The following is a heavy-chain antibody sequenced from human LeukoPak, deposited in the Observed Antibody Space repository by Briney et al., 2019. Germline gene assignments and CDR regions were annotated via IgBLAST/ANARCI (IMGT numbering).Heavy chain of an antibody. V-gene: IGHV1-3*01. D-gene: IGHD2-15*01. CDR2: INAGNGNT. Sequence: ASVKVSCKASGYTFTSYAMHSVRQAPGQRLEWMGWINAGNGNTKYSQKFQGRVTITRDTSASTAYMELSSLRSEDTAVYYCARSGYCSGGSCYFWLDYWGQGTLVTVSS. CDR1: GYTFTSYA. CDR3: ARSGYCSGGSCYFWLDY. J-gene: IGHJ4*02.